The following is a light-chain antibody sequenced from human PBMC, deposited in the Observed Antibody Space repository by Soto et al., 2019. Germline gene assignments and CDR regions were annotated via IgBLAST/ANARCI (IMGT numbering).Light chain of an antibody. CDR3: QQYNSWT. J-gene: IGKJ1*01. CDR1: QSISSW. CDR2: KAS. V-gene: IGKV1-5*03. Sequence: DIQMTQSPSTLSASVGDRVTITCRASQSISSWLAWYQQKPGKAPNLLIYKASSLESGVPSRFSGSGSGTEFTLTISRLQPDEFATYYCQQYNSWTFGQGTKVEIK.